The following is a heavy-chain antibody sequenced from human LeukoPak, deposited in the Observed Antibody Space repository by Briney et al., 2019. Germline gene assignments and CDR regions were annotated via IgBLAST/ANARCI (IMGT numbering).Heavy chain of an antibody. V-gene: IGHV4-39*07. J-gene: IGHJ5*02. D-gene: IGHD4-11*01. CDR1: GGSISTYY. CDR3: ARASNYVTGWFDP. Sequence: SETLSLTCTVSGGSISTYYWGWIRQPPGKGLEWIGSIYYSGSTYYNPSLKSRVTISVDTSKNEFSLKLSSVTAADTAVYYCARASNYVTGWFDPWGQGTLVTVSS. CDR2: IYYSGST.